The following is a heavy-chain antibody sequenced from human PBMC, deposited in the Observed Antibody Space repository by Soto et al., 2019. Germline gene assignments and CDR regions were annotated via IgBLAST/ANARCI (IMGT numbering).Heavy chain of an antibody. J-gene: IGHJ6*02. D-gene: IGHD3-3*01. Sequence: QVQLVESGGGVVQPGRSLRLSCAASGFTFSSYGMHWVRQAPGKGLEWVAVISYDGSNKYYADSVKGRFTISRDNCKNTLYLQMNSLGAGDTAVYYCAKGGGITIFGVVISHYGMDVWGQGTTVTVSS. CDR1: GFTFSSYG. CDR2: ISYDGSNK. CDR3: AKGGGITIFGVVISHYGMDV. V-gene: IGHV3-30*18.